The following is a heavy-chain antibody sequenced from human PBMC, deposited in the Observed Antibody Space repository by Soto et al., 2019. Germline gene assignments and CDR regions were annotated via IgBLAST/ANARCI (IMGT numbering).Heavy chain of an antibody. D-gene: IGHD3-10*01. Sequence: QVQLVESGGGVVQPGRSLRLSCAASGFTFSSYGMHWVRQAPGKGLEWVAVISYDGSNKYYADSVKGRFTISRDNSKNTLYLHMNSLGAEDTAVYYCAKDSYGESANFDYWGQGTLVTVSS. CDR1: GFTFSSYG. CDR2: ISYDGSNK. J-gene: IGHJ4*02. CDR3: AKDSYGESANFDY. V-gene: IGHV3-30*18.